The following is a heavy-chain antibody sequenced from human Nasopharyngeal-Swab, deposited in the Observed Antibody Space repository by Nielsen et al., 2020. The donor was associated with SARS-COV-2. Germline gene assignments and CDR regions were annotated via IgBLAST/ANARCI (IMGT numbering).Heavy chain of an antibody. D-gene: IGHD3-10*01. J-gene: IGHJ4*02. V-gene: IGHV4-59*12. CDR1: GGSISSYY. CDR3: AREFTMVRGVLDY. CDR2: IYYSGST. Sequence: SETLSLTCTVSGGSISSYYRSWIRQPPGKGLEWIGYIYYSGSTNYNPSLKSRVTMSVDTSKNQFSLKLSSVTAADTAVYYCAREFTMVRGVLDYWGQGTLVTVSS.